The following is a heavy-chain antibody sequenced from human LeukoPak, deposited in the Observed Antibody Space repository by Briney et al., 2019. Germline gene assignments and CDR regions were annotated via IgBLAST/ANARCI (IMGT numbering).Heavy chain of an antibody. CDR1: GGSISSGGYY. CDR3: AREHSSSSSYYYYMDV. Sequence: SETLSLTCTVSGGSISSGGYYWSWIRQPPGKGLEWIVYINHSGSTYYNPSLKSRVTISVDRSKNQFSLKLSSVTAADTAVYYCAREHSSSSSYYYYMDVWGKGTTVTVSS. D-gene: IGHD6-6*01. V-gene: IGHV4-30-2*01. J-gene: IGHJ6*03. CDR2: INHSGST.